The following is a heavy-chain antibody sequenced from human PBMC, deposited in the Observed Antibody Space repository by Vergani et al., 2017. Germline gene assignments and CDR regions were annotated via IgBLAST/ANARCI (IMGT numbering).Heavy chain of an antibody. Sequence: QLQLQESGSGLVKPSQTLSLTCAVSGGSISSGGYSWSWIRQPPGKGLEWIGYIYHSGSTYYNPSLKSRVTISVDPSENQFSLKLSSVTAADTAVYYCARGHYGDYPEPFWYFDLWGRGTLVTVSS. CDR1: GGSISSGGYS. V-gene: IGHV4-30-2*01. CDR3: ARGHYGDYPEPFWYFDL. CDR2: IYHSGST. D-gene: IGHD4-17*01. J-gene: IGHJ2*01.